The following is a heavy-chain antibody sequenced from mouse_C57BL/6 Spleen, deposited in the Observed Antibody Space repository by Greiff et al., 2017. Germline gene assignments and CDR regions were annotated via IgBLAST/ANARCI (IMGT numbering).Heavy chain of an antibody. J-gene: IGHJ1*03. CDR1: GYTFTSYW. CDR2: IDPSDSYT. D-gene: IGHD1-1*01. V-gene: IGHV1-69*01. CDR3: ARRSYYYGSSGGYFDV. Sequence: QVQLQQPGAELVMPGASVKLSCKASGYTFTSYWMHWVKQRPGQGLEWIGEIDPSDSYTNYNQKFKGKSTLTVDKSSSTAYMQLSSLTSEDSAVYYGARRSYYYGSSGGYFDVWGTGTTVTVSS.